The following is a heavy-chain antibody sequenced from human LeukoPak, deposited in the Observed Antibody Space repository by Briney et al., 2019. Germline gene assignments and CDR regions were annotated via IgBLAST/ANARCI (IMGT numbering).Heavy chain of an antibody. CDR2: ISAYNGNT. J-gene: IGHJ5*02. CDR1: GYTFTSYG. Sequence: ASVKVSCKASGYTFTSYGISWVRQAPGQGLEWMGWISAYNGNTNYAQKLQGRVTMTTDTSTSTAYMELRSLRSDDTAVYYCARVASGSYQGGNWFDPWAREPWSPSPQ. CDR3: ARVASGSYQGGNWFDP. V-gene: IGHV1-18*01. D-gene: IGHD1-26*01.